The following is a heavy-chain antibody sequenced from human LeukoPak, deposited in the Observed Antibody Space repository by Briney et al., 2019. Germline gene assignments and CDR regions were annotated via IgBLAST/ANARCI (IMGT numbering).Heavy chain of an antibody. CDR3: ARGGGRHVEY. V-gene: IGHV3-21*04. CDR1: GFTFSSYS. CDR2: ISSSSYI. D-gene: IGHD2/OR15-2a*01. Sequence: GGSLRLSCAASGFTFSSYSMNWVRQAPGEGLEWVSSISSSSYIYYADSLKGRFTISRDNAKNSLYLQMNSLRAEDTAVYYCARGGGRHVEYWGQGNLVTVSS. J-gene: IGHJ4*02.